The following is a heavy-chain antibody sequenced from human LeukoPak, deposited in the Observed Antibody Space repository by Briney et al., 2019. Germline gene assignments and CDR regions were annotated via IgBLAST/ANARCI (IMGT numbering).Heavy chain of an antibody. CDR2: IYSGGST. V-gene: IGHV3-53*01. Sequence: EGSLRLSCAASGFTVTGNYMSWVRQAPGKGLEWVSVIYSGGSTFYADSVKGRFTISRDNSKNTLFLQMHSLRAEDTAVYYCARGAIFVGGVGAQDYWGQGTLVTVSS. D-gene: IGHD1-26*01. CDR3: ARGAIFVGGVGAQDY. J-gene: IGHJ4*02. CDR1: GFTVTGNY.